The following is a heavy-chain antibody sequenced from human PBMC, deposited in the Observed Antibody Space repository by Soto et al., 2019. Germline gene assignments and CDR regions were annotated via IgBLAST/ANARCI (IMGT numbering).Heavy chain of an antibody. D-gene: IGHD6-13*01. CDR1: GYTFTGYY. V-gene: IGHV1-2*04. J-gene: IGHJ5*02. Sequence: GASVKVSCKASGYTFTGYYMHWVRQAPGQGLEWMGWINPNSGGTNYAQKFQGWVTMTRDTSISTAYMELSRLRSDDTAVYYCAREGNSSSWYLNWFDPWGQGTLVTVS. CDR2: INPNSGGT. CDR3: AREGNSSSWYLNWFDP.